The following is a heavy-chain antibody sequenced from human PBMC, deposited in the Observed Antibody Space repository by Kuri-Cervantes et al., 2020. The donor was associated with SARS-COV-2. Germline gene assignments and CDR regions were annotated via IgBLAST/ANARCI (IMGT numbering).Heavy chain of an antibody. V-gene: IGHV1-69*13. D-gene: IGHD1-14*01. J-gene: IGHJ4*02. CDR1: GGTFSSYA. CDR3: ARVLTGTTGGLDFDY. Sequence: SVKVSCKASGGTFSSYAISWVRQAPGQGLEWMGGIIPIFGTANYAQKFQGRVTITADESTSTAYMELSSLRSDDTAVYYCARVLTGTTGGLDFDYWGQGTLVTVSS. CDR2: IIPIFGTA.